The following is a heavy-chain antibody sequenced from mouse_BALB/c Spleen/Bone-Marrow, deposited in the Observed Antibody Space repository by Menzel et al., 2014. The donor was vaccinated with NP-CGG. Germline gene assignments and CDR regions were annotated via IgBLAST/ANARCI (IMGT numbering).Heavy chain of an antibody. CDR1: GYSFTGYY. J-gene: IGHJ4*01. D-gene: IGHD2-14*01. V-gene: IGHV1S30*01. CDR2: INPYNGAT. CDR3: TKNYRYDGALDY. Sequence: VQLQQPGPELVKPGASVKISCKASGYSFTGYYIHWVKQSHVKSLEWIGRINPYNGATDYNQNFKDKATLTVDKSSSTAYMGLHSPASEDSSVYYCTKNYRYDGALDYWGQGTSVTVSS.